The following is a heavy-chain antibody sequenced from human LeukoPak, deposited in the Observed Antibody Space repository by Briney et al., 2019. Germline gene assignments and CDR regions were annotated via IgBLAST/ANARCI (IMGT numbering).Heavy chain of an antibody. D-gene: IGHD3-16*01. V-gene: IGHV1-2*02. J-gene: IGHJ4*02. Sequence: GASVKVSCKASGYTFNNYGISWVRQAPGQGLEWMGWINPNSGGTNYAQKFQGRVTMTRDTSISTAYMELSRLRSDDTAVYYCARSLIESRLLGEDWGQGTLVTVSS. CDR3: ARSLIESRLLGED. CDR2: INPNSGGT. CDR1: GYTFNNYG.